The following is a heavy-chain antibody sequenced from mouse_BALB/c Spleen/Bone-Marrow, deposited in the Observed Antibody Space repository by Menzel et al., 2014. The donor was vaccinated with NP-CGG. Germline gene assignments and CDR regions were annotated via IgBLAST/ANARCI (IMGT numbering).Heavy chain of an antibody. CDR1: GYAFSNYW. D-gene: IGHD1-1*01. CDR3: ASRGDYSYAMDY. CDR2: IYPGDTDI. V-gene: IGHV1-80*01. J-gene: IGHJ4*01. Sequence: VQLQESGAELVRPGSSVKISCKASGYAFSNYWMYWVKQRPGQGLEWIGQIYPGDTDIHYNGKFKGKATLTADKSSSTAYMQLSSLTSEDSAVYFCASRGDYSYAMDYWGQGTSVTVSS.